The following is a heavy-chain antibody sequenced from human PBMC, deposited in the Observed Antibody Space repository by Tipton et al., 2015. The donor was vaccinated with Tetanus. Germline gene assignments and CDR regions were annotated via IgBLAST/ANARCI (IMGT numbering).Heavy chain of an antibody. D-gene: IGHD3-22*01. Sequence: LRLSCTVSGGSLRSGDHYWSWIRQPPGKGLEWLAYISASGSTNSNYSLKSRITISRDTSKNQFSLKLASVTAADTAVYFCAKDNSYDASGLGWGQGTLVTVSS. J-gene: IGHJ4*02. CDR1: GGSLRSGDHY. CDR2: ISASGST. CDR3: AKDNSYDASGLG. V-gene: IGHV4-61*08.